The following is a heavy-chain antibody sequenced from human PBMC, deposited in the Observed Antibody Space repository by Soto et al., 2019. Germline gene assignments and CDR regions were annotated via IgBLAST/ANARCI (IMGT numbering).Heavy chain of an antibody. V-gene: IGHV1-18*01. CDR3: ARDLRPGGGFDP. D-gene: IGHD3-10*01. CDR1: GYTFTSYG. CDR2: ISAYNGNT. Sequence: ASVKVSCKASGYTFTSYGISWVRQAPGQGLEWMGWISAYNGNTNYAQKLQGRVTMTTDTSTSTAYMEQRSLRTDVTAVYYCARDLRPGGGFDPWGQGTLVTVSS. J-gene: IGHJ5*02.